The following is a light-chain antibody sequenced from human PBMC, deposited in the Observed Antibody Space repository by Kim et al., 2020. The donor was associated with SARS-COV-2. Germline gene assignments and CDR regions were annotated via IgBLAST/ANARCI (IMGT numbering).Light chain of an antibody. J-gene: IGKJ5*01. CDR2: GAS. CDR3: QQYGSF. Sequence: LSLSPGERATLYCRASQSVSSSYLAWYQQKPGQAPRLLIYGASSRATGIPDRFSGSGSGTDFTLTISRLEPEDFAVYYCQQYGSFFGQGTRLEIK. CDR1: QSVSSSY. V-gene: IGKV3-20*01.